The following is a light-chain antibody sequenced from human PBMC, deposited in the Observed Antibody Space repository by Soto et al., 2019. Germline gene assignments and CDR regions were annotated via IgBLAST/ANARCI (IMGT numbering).Light chain of an antibody. V-gene: IGKV3-15*01. CDR1: QSVSTY. CDR3: QQYNNWPSWT. CDR2: GAS. J-gene: IGKJ1*01. Sequence: EKVLTQSPATLSMSPGKRATLSCRASQSVSTYLAWYQQKPGQGPRLLIYGASTRATGIPARFSGSGSGTEFTLTISSLQSEDFAVYYCQQYNNWPSWTFGQGTKVEIK.